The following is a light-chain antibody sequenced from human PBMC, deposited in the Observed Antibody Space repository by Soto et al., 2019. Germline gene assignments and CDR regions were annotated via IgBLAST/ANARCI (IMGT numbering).Light chain of an antibody. CDR1: GSDVGGYNY. CDR3: CSYAGSYTLV. Sequence: QSALTQPRSVSGSPGQSVTISCTGTGSDVGGYNYVSWYQQLPGKAPKLMIYDVSKRPSGVPDRFSGSKSGNTASLTISGLQAEDEADYYCCSYAGSYTLVFGGGTKVTVL. J-gene: IGLJ3*02. CDR2: DVS. V-gene: IGLV2-11*01.